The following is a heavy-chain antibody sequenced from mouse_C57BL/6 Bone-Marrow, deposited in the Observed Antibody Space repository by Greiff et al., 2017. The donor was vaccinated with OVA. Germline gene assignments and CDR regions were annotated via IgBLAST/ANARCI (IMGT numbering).Heavy chain of an antibody. V-gene: IGHV1-69*01. CDR1: GYTFTSYW. J-gene: IGHJ2*01. Sequence: VQLQQPGAELVMPGASVKLSCKASGYTFTSYWMHWVKQRPGQGLEWIGEIDPSDSYTNYNQKFKGKSTLTVDKSSSTAYMQLSSLTSEDSAVYYCASTPYFDYWGQGTTLTVSS. CDR2: IDPSDSYT. CDR3: ASTPYFDY.